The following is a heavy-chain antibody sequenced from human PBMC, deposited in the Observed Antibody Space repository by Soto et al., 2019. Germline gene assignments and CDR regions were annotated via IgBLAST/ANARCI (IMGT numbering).Heavy chain of an antibody. V-gene: IGHV4-34*01. CDR3: ARGFDGSGSYLRGGGMDV. CDR1: GGSFSGYY. CDR2: INHSGST. J-gene: IGHJ6*02. Sequence: SETLSLTCAVYGGSFSGYYWSWIRQPPGKGLEWIGEINHSGSTNYNPSLKSRVTISVDTSKNQFSLKLSSVTAADTAVYYCARGFDGSGSYLRGGGMDVWGQGTTVTVSS. D-gene: IGHD3-10*01.